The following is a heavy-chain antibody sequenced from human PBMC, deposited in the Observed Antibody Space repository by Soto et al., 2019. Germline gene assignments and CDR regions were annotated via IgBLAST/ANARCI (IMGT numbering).Heavy chain of an antibody. CDR3: ASGTIPMIRGVYDS. Sequence: PGGSLRLSCVASGFTVTDIYMNWVRQAPGKGLEWVSVIYNEFTDYADSVRGRFSISTDSSKNALYLQMDSLRAEDTAVYYCASGTIPMIRGVYDSWGQGTLVTVSS. J-gene: IGHJ4*02. CDR1: GFTVTDIY. V-gene: IGHV3-66*01. CDR2: IYNEFT. D-gene: IGHD3-10*01.